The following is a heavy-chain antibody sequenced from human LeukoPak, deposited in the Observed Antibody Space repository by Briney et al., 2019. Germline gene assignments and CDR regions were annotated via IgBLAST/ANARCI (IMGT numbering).Heavy chain of an antibody. D-gene: IGHD6-19*01. V-gene: IGHV3-21*01. Sequence: GGSLRLSCAASGFTFSTYSMNWVRQAPGKGLEWVSSISSSSSYIYYADSVKGRFTISRDNAKNTLSLQMNSLRAEDTAVYYCARDLRAVAGTPTHFQHWGQGTLVTVSS. CDR2: ISSSSSYI. CDR1: GFTFSTYS. CDR3: ARDLRAVAGTPTHFQH. J-gene: IGHJ1*01.